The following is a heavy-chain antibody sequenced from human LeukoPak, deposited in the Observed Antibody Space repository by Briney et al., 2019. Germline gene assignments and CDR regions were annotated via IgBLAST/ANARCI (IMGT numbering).Heavy chain of an antibody. CDR2: INHSGST. Sequence: SETLSLTCAVYGGSFSGYYWSWIRQPPGKGLEWIGEINHSGSTNYNPSLKSRVTISVDTSKNQFSLKLSSVTAADTAVYYCARRDESKASDYRGQGTLVTVSS. D-gene: IGHD5/OR15-5a*01. CDR1: GGSFSGYY. V-gene: IGHV4-34*01. CDR3: ARRDESKASDY. J-gene: IGHJ4*02.